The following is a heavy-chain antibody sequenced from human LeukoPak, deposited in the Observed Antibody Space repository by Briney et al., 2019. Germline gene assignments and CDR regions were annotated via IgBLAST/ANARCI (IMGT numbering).Heavy chain of an antibody. J-gene: IGHJ4*02. V-gene: IGHV4-61*01. CDR1: GYSISSGYY. CDR2: MYNSGST. Sequence: SETLSLTCTVSGYSISSGYYWSWIRQPPGKGLEWIAYMYNSGSTNYNPSLKSRVTISIDTSKNQFSLKLSSLTAADTAIYYCARGIESYGDYGYWGQGILVTVSS. D-gene: IGHD4-17*01. CDR3: ARGIESYGDYGY.